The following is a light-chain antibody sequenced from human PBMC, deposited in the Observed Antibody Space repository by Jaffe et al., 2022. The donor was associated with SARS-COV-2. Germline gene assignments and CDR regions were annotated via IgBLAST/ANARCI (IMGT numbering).Light chain of an antibody. CDR2: GTS. Sequence: VLTQTPGTLSLSPGERATLSCRASQGVSRSYFAWYQQKRGQAPRLLIYGTSNRAPGIPDRFTGSGSGTDFTLSISRLEPEDFAVYYCHHYGSSPWTFGPGTKVEIK. J-gene: IGKJ1*01. CDR3: HHYGSSPWT. V-gene: IGKV3-20*01. CDR1: QGVSRSY.